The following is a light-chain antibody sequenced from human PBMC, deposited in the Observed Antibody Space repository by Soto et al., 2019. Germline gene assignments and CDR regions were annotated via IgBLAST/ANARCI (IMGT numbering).Light chain of an antibody. J-gene: IGLJ2*01. Sequence: QSALTQPASVSGSPGQSITISCTGTSSDVGGYNYVSWYQQHPGKAPKLMIYDVSNRPSGVSNRFSGSKSGNTASLTISGLKAEDAADYYCSSYTSRSTVVFGGGTKLTVL. V-gene: IGLV2-14*01. CDR3: SSYTSRSTVV. CDR2: DVS. CDR1: SSDVGGYNY.